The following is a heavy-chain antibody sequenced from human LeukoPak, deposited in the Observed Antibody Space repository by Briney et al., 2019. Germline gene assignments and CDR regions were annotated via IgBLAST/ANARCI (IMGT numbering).Heavy chain of an antibody. CDR3: ARAVGTVTTYFDY. Sequence: GGSLRLSCAASGSTFSSYSMNWVRQAPGKGLEWVSYISSSSSTIYYADSVKGRFTISRDNAKNSLYLQMNSLRAEDTAVYYCARAVGTVTTYFDYWGQGTLVTVSS. CDR2: ISSSSSTI. D-gene: IGHD4-17*01. J-gene: IGHJ4*02. V-gene: IGHV3-48*04. CDR1: GSTFSSYS.